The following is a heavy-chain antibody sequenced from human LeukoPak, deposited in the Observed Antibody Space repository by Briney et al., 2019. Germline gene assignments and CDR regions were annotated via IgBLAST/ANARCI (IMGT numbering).Heavy chain of an antibody. J-gene: IGHJ6*03. Sequence: GGSLRLSCAASEFSVGSNYMTWVRQAPGKGLEWVSLIYSGGSTYYADSVKGRFTISRDNSKNTLYLQMNSLRAEDTAVYYCARDRGGIGYYMDVWGKGTTVTVSS. CDR3: ARDRGGIGYYMDV. CDR1: EFSVGSNY. V-gene: IGHV3-66*01. CDR2: IYSGGST. D-gene: IGHD3-16*02.